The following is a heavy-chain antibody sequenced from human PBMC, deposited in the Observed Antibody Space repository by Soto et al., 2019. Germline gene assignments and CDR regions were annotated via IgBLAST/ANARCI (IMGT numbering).Heavy chain of an antibody. J-gene: IGHJ6*02. D-gene: IGHD3-10*01. V-gene: IGHV4-31*03. CDR1: GGSIRSGDYY. Sequence: QVQLQESGPGLVEPSQTLSLTCTVSGGSIRSGDYYWSWIRQHPGKGLEWIGYIHYRGSTYYTPSLKCRVIISVDTSKNQFSLNLSSVTAADTAVYYCARATKYDYGSGSHYVWGQGTTVTVSS. CDR3: ARATKYDYGSGSHYV. CDR2: IHYRGST.